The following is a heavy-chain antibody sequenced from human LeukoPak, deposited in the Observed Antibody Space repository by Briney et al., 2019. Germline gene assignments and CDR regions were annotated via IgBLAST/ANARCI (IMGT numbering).Heavy chain of an antibody. V-gene: IGHV4-59*12. D-gene: IGHD3-10*01. J-gene: IGHJ5*02. CDR3: ARDYYGSGSYYNWFDP. CDR2: IYYSGST. Sequence: PSETLSLTCTVSGGSISSYYWSWIRQPPGKGLEWIGYIYYSGSTNYNPSLKSRVTISVDTSKNQFSLKLSSVTAADTAVYYCARDYYGSGSYYNWFDPWGQGTLVTVSS. CDR1: GGSISSYY.